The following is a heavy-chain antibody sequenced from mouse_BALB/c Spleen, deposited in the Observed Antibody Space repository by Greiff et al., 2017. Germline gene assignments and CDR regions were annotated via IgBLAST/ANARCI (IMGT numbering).Heavy chain of an antibody. CDR3: ARNGNLYAMDY. CDR2: ISSGSSTI. CDR1: GFTFSSFG. J-gene: IGHJ4*01. D-gene: IGHD2-1*01. Sequence: EVKLVESGGGLVQPGGSRKLSCAASGFTFSSFGMHWVRQAPEKGLEWVAYISSGSSTIYYADTVKGRCTISRDNPKNTLFLQMTSLRSEDTAMYYCARNGNLYAMDYWGQGTSVTVSS. V-gene: IGHV5-17*02.